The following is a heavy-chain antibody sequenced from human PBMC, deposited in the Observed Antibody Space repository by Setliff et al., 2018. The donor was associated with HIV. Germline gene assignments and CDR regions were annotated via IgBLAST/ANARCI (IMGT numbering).Heavy chain of an antibody. CDR2: MPPTSGNT. J-gene: IGHJ4*02. V-gene: IGHV3-21*01. CDR1: GFTFSSYS. CDR3: VIQQGDPL. Sequence: NPGGSLRLSCAASGFTFSSYSMNWVRQAPGKGLEWVSGMPPTSGNTYYADSVKGRFTISRDNAKNSLYLQMNSLRAEDTAVYYCVIQQGDPLWGQGTLVTVSS. D-gene: IGHD2-21*02.